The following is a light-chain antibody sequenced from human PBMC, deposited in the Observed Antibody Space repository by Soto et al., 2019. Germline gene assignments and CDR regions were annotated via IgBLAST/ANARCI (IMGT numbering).Light chain of an antibody. CDR1: SSNIGAGYD. CDR2: GNI. Sequence: QSVLTQPPSVSGAPGQRVTISCTGSSSNIGAGYDVHWYQQIPGTAPKLLIYGNINRPSGVPDRFSGSKSGTSASLAITGLQAEDEADYYCQSYDSSLSADYVFGTGTKVTVL. J-gene: IGLJ1*01. CDR3: QSYDSSLSADYV. V-gene: IGLV1-40*01.